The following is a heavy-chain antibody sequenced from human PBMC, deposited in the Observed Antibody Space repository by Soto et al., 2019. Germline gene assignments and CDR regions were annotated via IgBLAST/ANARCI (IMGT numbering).Heavy chain of an antibody. V-gene: IGHV3-74*01. CDR1: GFTFSSNY. CDR3: ASRGAVVPAASVDY. CDR2: INSDGSRT. Sequence: EVQLVESGGDLVQPGESLRLSCAASGFTFSSNYMHWVRQAPGKGLVWVSFINSDGSRTNYADSVKGRFTISRDKAKNTLYWQMTSLRAEDTAVYYCASRGAVVPAASVDYWGQGTLVTVSS. J-gene: IGHJ4*02. D-gene: IGHD2-2*01.